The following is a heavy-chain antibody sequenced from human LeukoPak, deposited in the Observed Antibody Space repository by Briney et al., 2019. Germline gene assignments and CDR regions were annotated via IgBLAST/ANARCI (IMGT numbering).Heavy chain of an antibody. J-gene: IGHJ4*02. CDR2: IYIGGST. Sequence: PGGSLRLSCAASGFTVSNNYMSWVRQAPGKGLEWVSVIYIGGSTYYADSVKGRFTISRDNSQNTLHLQMNSLRAEDTAVYYCATKGVYSSTWYYFDYWGQGTLVTVSS. V-gene: IGHV3-53*01. CDR3: ATKGVYSSTWYYFDY. D-gene: IGHD6-13*01. CDR1: GFTVSNNY.